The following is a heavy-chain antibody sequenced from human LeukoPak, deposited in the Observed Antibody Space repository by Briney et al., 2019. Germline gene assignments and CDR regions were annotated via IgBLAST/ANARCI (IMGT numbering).Heavy chain of an antibody. CDR3: ASPGAAAFGY. V-gene: IGHV3-30*03. D-gene: IGHD6-13*01. CDR2: ISYDGSTK. CDR1: GFTFSGYG. Sequence: GGSLRLSCTASGFTFSGYGMHWVRQAPGKGLEWVSVISYDGSTKYYADSVQGRFTISRDNSKNILYLQMNSLRAEDTAVYYCASPGAAAFGYWGQGTLVTVSS. J-gene: IGHJ4*02.